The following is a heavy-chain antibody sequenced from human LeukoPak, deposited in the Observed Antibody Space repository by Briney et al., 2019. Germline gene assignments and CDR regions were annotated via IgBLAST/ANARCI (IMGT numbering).Heavy chain of an antibody. CDR1: GYTLTELS. CDR2: FDPEDGET. Sequence: EASVKVSCKVSGYTLTELSMHWVRQAPGKGLEWMGGFDPEDGETIYAQKFQGRVTMTEDTSTDTAYMELSSLRSEDTAVYYCATDPVLLGAWAFDIWGQGTMVTVSS. CDR3: ATDPVLLGAWAFDI. V-gene: IGHV1-24*01. J-gene: IGHJ3*02. D-gene: IGHD3-10*01.